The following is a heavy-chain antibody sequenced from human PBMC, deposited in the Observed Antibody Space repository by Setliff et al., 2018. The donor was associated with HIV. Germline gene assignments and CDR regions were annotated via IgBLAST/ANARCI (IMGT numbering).Heavy chain of an antibody. J-gene: IGHJ4*02. D-gene: IGHD1-7*01. CDR1: GGSISSHY. Sequence: SETLSLTCSVSGGSISSHYWTWIRQPPGKGLEWIGYIYYSGSTSYNPSLKSRVTISIDSSKNQLSLKVSSVTAADTAVYYCARENRIMGSRTLDFWGRGTLVTVS. V-gene: IGHV4-59*11. CDR3: ARENRIMGSRTLDF. CDR2: IYYSGST.